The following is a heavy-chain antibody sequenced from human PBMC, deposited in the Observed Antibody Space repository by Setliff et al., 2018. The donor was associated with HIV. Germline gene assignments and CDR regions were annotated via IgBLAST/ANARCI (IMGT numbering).Heavy chain of an antibody. D-gene: IGHD6-13*01. J-gene: IGHJ3*02. CDR3: ARHSSAAANDAFDI. Sequence: ETLSLTCTVSGGSISSSGPGYYWGWVRQPPGGGLEWIGSVYYSGRTYYNPSLRSRVTISVDTSKNQLSLKLSSVTAADTAVYYCARHSSAAANDAFDIWGQGTMVTVSS. CDR1: GGSISSSGPGYY. CDR2: VYYSGRT. V-gene: IGHV4-39*01.